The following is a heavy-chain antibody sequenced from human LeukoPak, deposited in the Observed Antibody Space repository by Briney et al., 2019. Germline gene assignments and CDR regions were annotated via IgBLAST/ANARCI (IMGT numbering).Heavy chain of an antibody. CDR2: IKQDGSKK. CDR3: AREAYYDFWSGYYPYYYYGMDA. V-gene: IGHV3-7*01. CDR1: GFPFSSYW. J-gene: IGHJ6*02. D-gene: IGHD3-3*01. Sequence: HPGGSLRLSCVASGFPFSSYWMTWVRQAPGKGLEWVANIKQDGSKKSYVDSVKGRFTISRDNAKNSLYLQMNSLRAEDTAVYYCAREAYYDFWSGYYPYYYYGMDAWGQGTTVTVSS.